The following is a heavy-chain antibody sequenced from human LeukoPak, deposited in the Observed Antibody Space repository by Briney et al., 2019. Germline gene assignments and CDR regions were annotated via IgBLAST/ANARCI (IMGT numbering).Heavy chain of an antibody. J-gene: IGHJ4*02. Sequence: GASVKVSCKASRGTFSSYAISWVRQAPGQGLEWMGGIIPIFGTANYAQKFQGRVTITADESTSTAYMELSSLRSEDTAVYYCAREEGYCSGGSCFFDYWGQGTLVTVSS. CDR3: AREEGYCSGGSCFFDY. D-gene: IGHD2-15*01. V-gene: IGHV1-69*01. CDR2: IIPIFGTA. CDR1: RGTFSSYA.